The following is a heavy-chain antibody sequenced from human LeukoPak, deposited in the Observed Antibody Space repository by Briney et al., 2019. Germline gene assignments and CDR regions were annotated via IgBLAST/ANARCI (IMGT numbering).Heavy chain of an antibody. CDR1: GFTFSSYG. J-gene: IGHJ2*01. CDR2: ISSSSSYI. V-gene: IGHV3-21*01. Sequence: GGSLRLSCAASGFTFSSYGMSWVRQAPGKGLEWVSSISSSSSYIYYADSVKGRFTISRDNAKNSLYLQMNSLRAEDTAVYYCARDPTGFWYFDLWGRGTLVTVSS. CDR3: ARDPTGFWYFDL.